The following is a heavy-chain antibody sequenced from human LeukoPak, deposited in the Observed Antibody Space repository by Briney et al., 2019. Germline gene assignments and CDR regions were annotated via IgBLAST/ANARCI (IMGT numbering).Heavy chain of an antibody. Sequence: SVKVSCKASGGTFTSYAISWVRQAPGQGLEWMGGIIPIFGTANYAQKFQGRVTITADKSTSTAYMELSSLRSEDTAVYYCARSRYDILTGYDYWGQGTLVTVSS. CDR2: IIPIFGTA. CDR3: ARSRYDILTGYDY. V-gene: IGHV1-69*06. D-gene: IGHD3-9*01. CDR1: GGTFTSYA. J-gene: IGHJ4*02.